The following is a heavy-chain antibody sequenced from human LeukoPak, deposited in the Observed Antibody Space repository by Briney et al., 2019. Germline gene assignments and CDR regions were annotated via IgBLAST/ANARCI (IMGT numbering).Heavy chain of an antibody. CDR2: INGGGGVA. J-gene: IGHJ3*02. CDR1: YA. Sequence: YALSWIRQAPGKGLEWVSVINGGGGVAYYADSVKGRFTISRDNSKNTLYLQMNSLRVEDTAIYYCAKSPIVPAAPDGAFDIWGQGTVVTVSS. D-gene: IGHD2-2*01. V-gene: IGHV3-23*01. CDR3: AKSPIVPAAPDGAFDI.